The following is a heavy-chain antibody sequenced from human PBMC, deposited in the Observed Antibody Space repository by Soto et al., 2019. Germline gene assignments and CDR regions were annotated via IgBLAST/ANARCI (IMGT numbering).Heavy chain of an antibody. V-gene: IGHV2-5*02. Sequence: QITLKESGPPLVKPTQTLTLTCTFSGLSLSTTGVGVGWIRQPPGKALEWLALIYWDDDKRYSPSLKSRLTITKDTSENQVVLTMTNMDPVDTATYYCVQSRCGGDCLQSYSSHSYYGLDVWGQGTTVTVSS. CDR3: VQSRCGGDCLQSYSSHSYYGLDV. D-gene: IGHD2-21*02. CDR1: GLSLSTTGVG. J-gene: IGHJ6*02. CDR2: IYWDDDK.